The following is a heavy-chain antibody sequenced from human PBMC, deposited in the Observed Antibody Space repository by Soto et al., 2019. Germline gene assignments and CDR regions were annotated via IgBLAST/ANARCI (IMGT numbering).Heavy chain of an antibody. V-gene: IGHV1-46*01. J-gene: IGHJ5*02. D-gene: IGHD2-2*01. CDR3: ARGSPSSSRLGWLDP. CDR2: INPRVGAA. CDR1: GYTFISYY. Sequence: GASVKVSCKTSGYTFISYYVHWLRQAPGHGIEYMGMINPRVGAARYAQNFQGRVTVTRDMSTSTVDMELTGLRSEDTAVYYCARGSPSSSRLGWLDPWGQGTQVTVSS.